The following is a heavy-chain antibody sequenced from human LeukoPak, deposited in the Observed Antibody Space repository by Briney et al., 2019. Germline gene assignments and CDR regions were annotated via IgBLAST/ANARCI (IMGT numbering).Heavy chain of an antibody. CDR1: GFTFSSYA. V-gene: IGHV3-23*01. CDR3: AAHHPYYYDSSGYSPFDY. Sequence: GGSLRLSCAASGFTFSSYAMSWVRQAPGKGLEWVSAIGSGTYYADSVKGRFTISRDNSKNTLYLQMNSLRAEDTAVYYCAAHHPYYYDSSGYSPFDYWGQGTLVTVSS. D-gene: IGHD3-22*01. J-gene: IGHJ4*02. CDR2: IGSGT.